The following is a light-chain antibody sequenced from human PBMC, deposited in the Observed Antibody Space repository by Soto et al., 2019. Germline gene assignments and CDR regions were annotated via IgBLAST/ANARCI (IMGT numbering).Light chain of an antibody. CDR3: QHRSNWYT. CDR2: DAS. CDR1: QNIRSY. J-gene: IGKJ2*01. V-gene: IGKV3-11*01. Sequence: EIVLKQSPATLSLSPGERATLSCRASQNIRSYLAWYQQKPGQAPRLLIYDASNRATGIPARFSGSGSGTDFTLTISSLEPEDFAVYYCQHRSNWYTFGQGTKLEIK.